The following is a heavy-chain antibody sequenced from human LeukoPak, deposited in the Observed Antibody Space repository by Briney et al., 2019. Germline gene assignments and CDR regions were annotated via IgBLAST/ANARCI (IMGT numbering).Heavy chain of an antibody. CDR1: GGSISSSSYY. Sequence: PSETLSLTCTVSGGSISSSSYYWGWIRQPPGKGLEWIGSIYYSGSTYYNPSLKSRVTISVDTSKNQFSLKLSSVTAADTAVYYCARERLPPRRYYMDVWGKGTTVTVSS. CDR2: IYYSGST. CDR3: ARERLPPRRYYMDV. V-gene: IGHV4-39*07. J-gene: IGHJ6*03.